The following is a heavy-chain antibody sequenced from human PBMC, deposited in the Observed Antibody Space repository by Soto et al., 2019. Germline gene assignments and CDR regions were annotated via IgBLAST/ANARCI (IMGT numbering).Heavy chain of an antibody. CDR1: GFTFSSYW. D-gene: IGHD4-4*01. V-gene: IGHV3-7*01. Sequence: EVQVVESGGGLVQPGGSLRLSCAASGFTFSSYWMSWVRQAPGKGLEWVANIKPDGSEKYYVDSVKGRFTISRDNAKNSLYLQTNSLRAEDTAVYFCASSAYSKNGYWGQGTLVTVSS. CDR3: ASSAYSKNGY. CDR2: IKPDGSEK. J-gene: IGHJ4*02.